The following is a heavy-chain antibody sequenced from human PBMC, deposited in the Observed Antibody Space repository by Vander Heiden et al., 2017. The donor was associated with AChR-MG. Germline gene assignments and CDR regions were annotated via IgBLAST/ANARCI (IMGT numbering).Heavy chain of an antibody. CDR1: GFPFSSEG. V-gene: IGHV3-33*01. CDR3: ARDTHRGMVRGVMGDY. CDR2: IWYDGSNK. J-gene: IGHJ4*02. D-gene: IGHD3-10*01. Sequence: QVQLVESGGGVVQPGRSLRLSCAASGFPFSSEGMHWVRQGPGKGLEWVAVIWYDGSNKYYADSVKGRFTISRDNSKNTLYLQMNSLRAEDTAVYYCARDTHRGMVRGVMGDYWGQGTLVTVSS.